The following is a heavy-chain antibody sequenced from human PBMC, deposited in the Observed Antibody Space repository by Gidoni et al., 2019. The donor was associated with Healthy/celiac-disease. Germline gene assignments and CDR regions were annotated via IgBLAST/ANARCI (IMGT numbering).Heavy chain of an antibody. J-gene: IGHJ5*02. CDR3: ARQVGTRDWFDP. CDR1: GGSISSSSYY. Sequence: QLQLQESGPGLVKPSETLSLTCTVSGGSISSSSYYWGWIRQPPGKGLEWIGSIYYSGSTYYNPSLKSRVTISVDTSKNQFSLKLSSVTAADTAVYYCARQVGTRDWFDPWGQGTLVTVSS. V-gene: IGHV4-39*01. CDR2: IYYSGST. D-gene: IGHD2-2*01.